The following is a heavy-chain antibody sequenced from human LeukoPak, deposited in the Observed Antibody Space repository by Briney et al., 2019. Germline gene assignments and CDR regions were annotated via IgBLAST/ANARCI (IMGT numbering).Heavy chain of an antibody. CDR2: ISSSSSHK. D-gene: IGHD2-2*01. CDR1: GLTFSGYI. J-gene: IGHJ5*02. Sequence: GGSLRLSCAASGLTFSGYIVNWVRQAPGKGLEWVSSISSSSSHKYYADSVKGRFTISRDNAANSVFLQMNTLRDDDTAVYYCARGRRACSGTTCHMTWSDPWGQGTLVTVSS. V-gene: IGHV3-21*01. CDR3: ARGRRACSGTTCHMTWSDP.